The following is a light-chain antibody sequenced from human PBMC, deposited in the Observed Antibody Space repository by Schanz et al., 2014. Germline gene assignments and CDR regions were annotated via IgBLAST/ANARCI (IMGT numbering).Light chain of an antibody. J-gene: IGKJ1*01. V-gene: IGKV3-15*01. Sequence: EIVMTQSPATLSVSPGERATLSCRASQSVSSSLAWYQQKPGQAPRLLIYGASTRATGVPARFSASGSGTEFTLTISSLQSEDFAVYYCQQYNNWPRTFGQGTKVEV. CDR2: GAS. CDR3: QQYNNWPRT. CDR1: QSVSSS.